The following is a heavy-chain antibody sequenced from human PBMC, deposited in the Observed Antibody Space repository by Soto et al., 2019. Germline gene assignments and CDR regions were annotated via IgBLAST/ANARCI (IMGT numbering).Heavy chain of an antibody. CDR2: ISGSGGST. CDR3: ANQDSSSWSQVRY. Sequence: GGSLRLSCAASGFTFSSYAMTWVRQAPGKGLEWVSAISGSGGSTYYADSVKGRFTISRDNSKNTLYLQMNSLRAEDTAVYYCANQDSSSWSQVRYWGQGTLVNVSS. CDR1: GFTFSSYA. D-gene: IGHD6-13*01. J-gene: IGHJ4*02. V-gene: IGHV3-23*01.